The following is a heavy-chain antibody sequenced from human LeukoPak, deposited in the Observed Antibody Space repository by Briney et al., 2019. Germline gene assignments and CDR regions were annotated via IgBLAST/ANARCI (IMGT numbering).Heavy chain of an antibody. V-gene: IGHV4-59*12. J-gene: IGHJ5*02. CDR3: ARGPYSSGWYSGRWFDP. D-gene: IGHD6-19*01. CDR2: IYYSGST. CDR1: SGSISSYY. Sequence: PSETLSLTCTVSSGSISSYYWSWIRQPPGKGLEWIGYIYYSGSTNYNPSLKSRATISVDTSKNQFSLKLSSVTAADTAVYYCARGPYSSGWYSGRWFDPWGQGTLVTVSS.